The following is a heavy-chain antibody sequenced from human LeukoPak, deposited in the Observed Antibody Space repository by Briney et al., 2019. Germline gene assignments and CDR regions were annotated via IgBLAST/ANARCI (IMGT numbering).Heavy chain of an antibody. D-gene: IGHD6-13*01. V-gene: IGHV3-7*01. J-gene: IGHJ4*02. Sequence: GGTLRLSCAASGFTFSSYWMSWVRQAPGKGLKWVANIKQDGSEKYYVDSVKGRFTISRDNAKNSLYLQMNSLRAEDTAVYYCARDNGGSSWYDRYYFDYWGQGTLVTVSS. CDR1: GFTFSSYW. CDR2: IKQDGSEK. CDR3: ARDNGGSSWYDRYYFDY.